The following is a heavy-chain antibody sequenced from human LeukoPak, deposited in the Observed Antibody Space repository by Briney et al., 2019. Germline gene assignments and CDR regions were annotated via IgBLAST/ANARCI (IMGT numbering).Heavy chain of an antibody. D-gene: IGHD3-10*01. J-gene: IGHJ4*02. CDR2: IKQDGSEK. CDR3: ARALRSRWFGELFSVKVAPGSKLSDY. V-gene: IGHV3-7*01. Sequence: GGSLRLSCAASAFTFSSYWMSWVRQAPGKGLEWVANIKQDGSEKYYVDSGKGRFTISRDNAKNSLYLQMNSLRAEDTAVYYCARALRSRWFGELFSVKVAPGSKLSDYWGQGTLVTVSS. CDR1: AFTFSSYW.